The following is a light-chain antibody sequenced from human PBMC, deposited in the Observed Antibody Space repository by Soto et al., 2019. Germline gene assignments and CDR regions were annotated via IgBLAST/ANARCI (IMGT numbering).Light chain of an antibody. CDR1: QSVTVY. CDR3: QQSYRTPRT. J-gene: IGKJ1*01. CDR2: GTS. V-gene: IGKV1-39*01. Sequence: DIQLTQSPSSLSASLGDRVTITCLASQSVTVYLNWYQQKPGKAPRLLIFGTSNLQSGVPARFSGSGSGTDFTLTITSLQPEDFATYYCQQSYRTPRTFGQGTKVEIK.